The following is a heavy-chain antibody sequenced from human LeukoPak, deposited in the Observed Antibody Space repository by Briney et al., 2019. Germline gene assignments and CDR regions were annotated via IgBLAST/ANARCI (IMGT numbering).Heavy chain of an antibody. CDR2: IRYDGSNK. Sequence: GGSLRLSCAASGFTFSDYGMHWVRQAPGKGLEWVTFIRYDGSNKYYADSVKGRFTISRDNSKNTLYLRMNSLRAEDTAVYYCARDQSSSPRYYYYYYMDVWGKGTTVTVSS. D-gene: IGHD6-6*01. CDR1: GFTFSDYG. J-gene: IGHJ6*03. CDR3: ARDQSSSPRYYYYYYMDV. V-gene: IGHV3-30*02.